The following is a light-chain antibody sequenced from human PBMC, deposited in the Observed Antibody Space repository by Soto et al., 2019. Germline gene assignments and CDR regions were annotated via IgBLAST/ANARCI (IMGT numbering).Light chain of an antibody. CDR3: SSYSTTNILV. CDR2: DVN. J-gene: IGLJ1*01. CDR1: SSDVGANEH. V-gene: IGLV2-14*03. Sequence: QSVLTQPASVSGSPGQSVTISCTGASSDVGANEHVSWYQQHPGRAPKLILYDVNNRPSGVSNHFSGSKSGNTASLVISGLQANDEADYYCSSYSTTNILVFGSGTKV.